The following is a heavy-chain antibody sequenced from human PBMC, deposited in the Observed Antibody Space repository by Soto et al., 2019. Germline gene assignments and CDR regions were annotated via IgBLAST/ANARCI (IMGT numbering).Heavy chain of an antibody. V-gene: IGHV1-3*01. J-gene: IGHJ6*02. D-gene: IGHD2-15*01. CDR3: ASGPCSGGSCYYYYYGMDV. CDR1: GYTFTSYA. CDR2: INAGNGNT. Sequence: ASVKVSCKASGYTFTSYAMHWVRQAPGQRLEWTGWINAGNGNTKYSQKFQGRVTITRDTSASTAYMELSSLRSEDTAVYYCASGPCSGGSCYYYYYGMDVWGQGTTVTVSS.